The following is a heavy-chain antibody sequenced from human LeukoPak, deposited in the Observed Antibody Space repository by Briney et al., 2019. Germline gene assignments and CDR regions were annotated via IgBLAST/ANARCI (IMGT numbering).Heavy chain of an antibody. V-gene: IGHV3-23*01. D-gene: IGHD5-24*01. J-gene: IGHJ4*02. CDR3: AKLSDGYNYYFDY. CDR2: ITSSGGNT. CDR1: GFTFSSYA. Sequence: PGGSLRLSCAASGFTFSSYAMSWVRQAPGKGLEGVSGITSSGGNTYYADSLKGRFTISRDNSKNTLYLQMNSLRAEDTALYYCAKLSDGYNYYFDYWGQGTLVTVSS.